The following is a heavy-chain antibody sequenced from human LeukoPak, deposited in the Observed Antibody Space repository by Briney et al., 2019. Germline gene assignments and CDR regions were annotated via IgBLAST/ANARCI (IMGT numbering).Heavy chain of an antibody. CDR1: GFTFSSYA. D-gene: IGHD3-9*01. CDR2: ISYDGSNK. CDR3: AILYDILTPDAFDI. J-gene: IGHJ3*02. Sequence: GGSLRLSCAASGFTFSSYAMHWVRQAPGKGLEWVAVISYDGSNKYYADSVKGRFTISRDNAKNSLYLQMNSLRAEDTALYYCAILYDILTPDAFDIWGQGTMVTVSS. V-gene: IGHV3-30-3*01.